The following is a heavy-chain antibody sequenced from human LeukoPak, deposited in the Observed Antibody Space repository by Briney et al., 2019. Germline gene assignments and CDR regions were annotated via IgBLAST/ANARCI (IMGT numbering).Heavy chain of an antibody. Sequence: GGSLRLSCAASGFAFSSYSMNWVRQAPGKGLEWVSSVSRRSSFIFYADSVQGRFTVSRDNAKDSLFLQMNSLRAEDTAVYYCARLPGSYYLYYFDSWGQGTMVTVSS. CDR2: VSRRSSFI. J-gene: IGHJ4*02. V-gene: IGHV3-21*01. CDR1: GFAFSSYS. D-gene: IGHD1-26*01. CDR3: ARLPGSYYLYYFDS.